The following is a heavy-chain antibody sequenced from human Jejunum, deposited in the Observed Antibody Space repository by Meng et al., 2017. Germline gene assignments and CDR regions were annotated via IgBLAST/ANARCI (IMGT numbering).Heavy chain of an antibody. D-gene: IGHD6-19*01. CDR3: XRAXAGTXFGYFDL. J-gene: IGHJ2*01. CDR1: SVPVNLRTYY. CDR2: IDNSGSN. Sequence: VPLQESGPDLLSPTDTLILMCSFSSVPVNLRTYYWSWIRQPPGKGLEWIAYIDNSGSNNYNPSLKSRVIISVDTSKNQFYLQMSSXTAXXXXXYYXXRAXAGTXFGYFDLWGRGTLVTVSS. V-gene: IGHV4-61*01.